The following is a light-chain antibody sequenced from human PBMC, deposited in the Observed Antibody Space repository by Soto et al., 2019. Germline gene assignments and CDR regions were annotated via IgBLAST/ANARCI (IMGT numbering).Light chain of an antibody. Sequence: QSALTQPRSVSGSPGQSVTISCTGTSSDVGAYKYVSWYQHYPDEAPKVMIYDVTQRPSGVPDRFSGTKSGNTASLTISGLQAEDEADYYCCSYAGSYTWVFGSGTKLTVL. CDR2: DVT. V-gene: IGLV2-11*01. CDR1: SSDVGAYKY. CDR3: CSYAGSYTWV. J-gene: IGLJ1*01.